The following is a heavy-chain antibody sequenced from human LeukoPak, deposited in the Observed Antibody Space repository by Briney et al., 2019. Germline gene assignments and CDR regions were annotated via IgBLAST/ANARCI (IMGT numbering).Heavy chain of an antibody. D-gene: IGHD6-13*01. CDR2: ISSSSSYI. Sequence: GGSLRLSCAASGFTFSSYSMNWVRQAPGKGLEWVSSISSSSSYIYYADSVKGRFTISRDNAKNSLYLQMNSLRAGDTAVYYCARAPSFSRRLAYSSSYSAFDIWGQGTMVTVSS. CDR1: GFTFSSYS. V-gene: IGHV3-21*01. CDR3: ARAPSFSRRLAYSSSYSAFDI. J-gene: IGHJ3*02.